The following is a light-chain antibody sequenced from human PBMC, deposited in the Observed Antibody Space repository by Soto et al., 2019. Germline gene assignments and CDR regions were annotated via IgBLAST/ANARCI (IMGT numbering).Light chain of an antibody. V-gene: IGKV3-20*01. CDR1: QSVSSNY. Sequence: EIVLTQSPGTLSLSLGESATLSCRASQSVSSNYLAWYQQKPGQAPRLLIYGASSRATGIPDRFSGSGSGTDFTLTISRLEPEDFAVYYCQQYGSSPLYTFGQGTKLEIK. CDR2: GAS. CDR3: QQYGSSPLYT. J-gene: IGKJ2*01.